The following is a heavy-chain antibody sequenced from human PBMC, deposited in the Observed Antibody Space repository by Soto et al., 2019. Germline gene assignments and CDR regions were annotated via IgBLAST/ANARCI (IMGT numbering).Heavy chain of an antibody. CDR2: INPKSGGT. CDR3: ARGGTFAYDTSGYSVY. J-gene: IGHJ4*02. V-gene: IGHV1-2*02. Sequence: ASVKGPCKTSGYTFSAYYMNWVRQAPGQGLEWMGWINPKSGGTLYAQTFQGRVTMTRDTAISTAYMELSRLRSDDTAVYYCARGGTFAYDTSGYSVYWGPG. D-gene: IGHD3-22*01. CDR1: GYTFSAYY.